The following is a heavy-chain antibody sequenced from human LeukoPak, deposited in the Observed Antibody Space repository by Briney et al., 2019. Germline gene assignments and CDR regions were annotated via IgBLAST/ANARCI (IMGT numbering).Heavy chain of an antibody. CDR2: INQGGSVQ. D-gene: IGHD6-19*01. Sequence: PGGSLRLSCAASGFTFRSYWMSWVRQAPGKGLECVSNINQGGSVQYYVDSVKGRFTISRDDATNSLYVQMNSPRDADKAVYYCARVEYRGWNLEHWGQGTLVTVSS. V-gene: IGHV3-7*01. CDR1: GFTFRSYW. J-gene: IGHJ4*02. CDR3: ARVEYRGWNLEH.